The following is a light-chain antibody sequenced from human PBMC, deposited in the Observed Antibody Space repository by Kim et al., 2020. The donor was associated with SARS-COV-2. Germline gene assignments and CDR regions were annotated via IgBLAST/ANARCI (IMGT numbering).Light chain of an antibody. CDR1: SSDVGGYNY. J-gene: IGLJ3*02. CDR3: SSYTSSSPWV. V-gene: IGLV2-14*03. CDR2: DVS. Sequence: GQSITIACTGTSSDVGGYNYVSWYQQHPGKAPKLMIYDVSNRPSGVSNRFSGSKSGNTASLTISGLQAEDEDDYYCSSYTSSSPWVFGGGTQLTVL.